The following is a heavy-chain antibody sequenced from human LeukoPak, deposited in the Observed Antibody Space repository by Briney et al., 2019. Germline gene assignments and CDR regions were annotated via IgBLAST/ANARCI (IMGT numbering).Heavy chain of an antibody. Sequence: PSETLSLTCTVSGGSISSSSYYWGWIRQPPGKGLEWIGSIYYSGSTYYNPSLKSRVTISVDTSKNQFSLRLSSVTAADTAVYYCARREEEMASPGFVYWGQGTLVTVSS. D-gene: IGHD5-24*01. J-gene: IGHJ4*02. CDR3: ARREEEMASPGFVY. CDR2: IYYSGST. CDR1: GGSISSSSYY. V-gene: IGHV4-39*01.